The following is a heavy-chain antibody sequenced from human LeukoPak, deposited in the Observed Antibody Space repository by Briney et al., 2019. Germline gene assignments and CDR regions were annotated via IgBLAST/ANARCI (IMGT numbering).Heavy chain of an antibody. J-gene: IGHJ4*02. CDR2: MDPSGSQK. CDR3: AIWTSGNY. Sequence: GGSLRLSCAASGFTLNRSWMNWVRQAPGKGLERVANMDPSGSQKRYMDSVKGRFTISKDSPGTSFYLEMYSLRADDTGIYYCAIWTSGNYWGQGSLVTVSS. V-gene: IGHV3-7*03. D-gene: IGHD1-1*01. CDR1: GFTLNRSW.